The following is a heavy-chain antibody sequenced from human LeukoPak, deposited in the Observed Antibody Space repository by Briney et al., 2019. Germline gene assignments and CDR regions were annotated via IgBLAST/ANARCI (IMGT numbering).Heavy chain of an antibody. V-gene: IGHV3-30*02. Sequence: GGSLRLSCAASGFSFRSYGVHWVRQAPGKWLEWVAFIRYDGIIKYYADSVKGRFTISRDNSKNTLYLQMNSLRVEDTAVYYCGKGGSSSWDYFDYWGQGTLVTVSS. D-gene: IGHD6-13*01. CDR2: IRYDGIIK. CDR3: GKGGSSSWDYFDY. CDR1: GFSFRSYG. J-gene: IGHJ4*02.